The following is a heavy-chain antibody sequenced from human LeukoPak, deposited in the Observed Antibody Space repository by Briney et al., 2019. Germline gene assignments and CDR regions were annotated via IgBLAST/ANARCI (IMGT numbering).Heavy chain of an antibody. D-gene: IGHD3-22*01. CDR3: ARGRIAKIVVVHSFHYGMDV. CDR2: INDYTGNT. J-gene: IGHJ6*02. V-gene: IGHV4-34*01. Sequence: SETLSLTCDVFGGSFTDYFWTWIRQSPGKGLEWIGEINDYTGNTNYNPSLNSRVSISLEKSKNQFSLELRSVTAADTAVSYCARGRIAKIVVVHSFHYGMDVWGHGTTVTVSS. CDR1: GGSFTDYF.